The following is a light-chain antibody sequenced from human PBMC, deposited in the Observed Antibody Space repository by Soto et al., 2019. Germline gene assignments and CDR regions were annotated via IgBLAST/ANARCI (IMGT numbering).Light chain of an antibody. CDR2: EVS. V-gene: IGLV2-14*01. CDR1: SSDVGGYNY. CDR3: CYSTSSRTLGV. Sequence: QSALTQPASVSGSPGQSITISCTGTSSDVGGYNYVSWYQQHPGKAPKLMIYEVSNRPSGVSNRFSGSKSGNTASLTISGRQPEDEAAYYCCYSTSSRTLGVFGGGTKLTVL. J-gene: IGLJ2*01.